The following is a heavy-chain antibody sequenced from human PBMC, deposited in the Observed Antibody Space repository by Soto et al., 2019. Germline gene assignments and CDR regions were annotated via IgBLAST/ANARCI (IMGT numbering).Heavy chain of an antibody. CDR1: GFTFSSYA. CDR2: ISGSGGNT. J-gene: IGHJ4*02. V-gene: IGHV3-23*01. CDR3: AKDMRGLSSTARIDY. D-gene: IGHD6-13*01. Sequence: EVQLLESGGGLVQPGGSLRLSCAASGFTFSSYAISWVRQAPGKGLEWVSSISGSGGNTYHADSVKGRFTISRDNSKNTLYLQMNSLRVEDTAVYYCAKDMRGLSSTARIDYWGQGTLLTVSS.